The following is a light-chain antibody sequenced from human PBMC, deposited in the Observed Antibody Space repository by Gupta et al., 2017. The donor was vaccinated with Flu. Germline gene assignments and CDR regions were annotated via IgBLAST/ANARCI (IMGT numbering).Light chain of an antibody. J-gene: IGLJ2*01. CDR3: NSRESDTQVI. CDR2: GKK. Sequence: SSARTQYPAASVALGQAVRITCQGDSLSSYYANWYQQKPEQAPKIVFYGKKSRPSGTPDLFSGSSSGNTASLTRTDVQAEDEADYYCNSRESDTQVIFGGGTKLTV. CDR1: SLSSYY. V-gene: IGLV3-19*01.